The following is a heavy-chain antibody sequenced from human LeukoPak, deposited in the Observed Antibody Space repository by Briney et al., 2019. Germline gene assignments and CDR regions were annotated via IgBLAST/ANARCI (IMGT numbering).Heavy chain of an antibody. V-gene: IGHV1-46*01. Sequence: GASVKVSCKASGYTLTSYYMHWVRQAPGQGLEWVGIINPSSGSTSYAQKCQGRVTMTSATSTSTIYMDLSSLRSDDTAVYYCAKIQNYYDSSGYYNYYFDYWAREPWSPSLQ. J-gene: IGHJ4*02. CDR2: INPSSGST. CDR1: GYTLTSYY. D-gene: IGHD3-22*01. CDR3: AKIQNYYDSSGYYNYYFDY.